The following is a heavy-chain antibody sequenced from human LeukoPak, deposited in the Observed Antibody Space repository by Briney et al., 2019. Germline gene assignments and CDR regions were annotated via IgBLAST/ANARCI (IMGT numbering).Heavy chain of an antibody. Sequence: GGSLRLSCAASGFTFSTNAMSWVRQAPGKGLEWVSAISGSGGSTYYADSVKGRFTISRDNSKNTLYLQMNSLRAEDTAVYYCAKDSCSSTSCYLYYWGQGTLVTVSS. J-gene: IGHJ4*02. CDR1: GFTFSTNA. CDR3: AKDSCSSTSCYLYY. CDR2: ISGSGGST. D-gene: IGHD2-2*01. V-gene: IGHV3-23*01.